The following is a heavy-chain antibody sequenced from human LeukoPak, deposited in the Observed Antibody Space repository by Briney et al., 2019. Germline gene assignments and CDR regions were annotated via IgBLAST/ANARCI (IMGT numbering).Heavy chain of an antibody. J-gene: IGHJ4*02. V-gene: IGHV3-33*08. Sequence: GRSLRLSCAAPGFTFSSYGMHWVRQAPGKGLEWVAVIWYDGSNKYYADSVKGRFTISRDNSKNTLYLQMNSLRAEDTAVYYCARDLGNYDSSGYYPRWGQGTLVTVSS. CDR3: ARDLGNYDSSGYYPR. CDR1: GFTFSSYG. CDR2: IWYDGSNK. D-gene: IGHD3-22*01.